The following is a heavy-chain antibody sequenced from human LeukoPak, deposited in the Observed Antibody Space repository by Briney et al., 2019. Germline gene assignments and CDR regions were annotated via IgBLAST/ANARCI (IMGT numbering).Heavy chain of an antibody. CDR1: GDSVSSSTHY. V-gene: IGHV4-61*01. CDR2: VFYTGHT. Sequence: SETLSLTCTVSGDSVSSSTHYWNWIRQPPGKGLEWIGYVFYTGHTNYNPSLNSRVTISVDTSKNQFSLKLSSVTAADTAVYYCARERREWLSNLLLPDGMDVWGKGTTVTVSS. CDR3: ARERREWLSNLLLPDGMDV. J-gene: IGHJ6*04. D-gene: IGHD3-10*01.